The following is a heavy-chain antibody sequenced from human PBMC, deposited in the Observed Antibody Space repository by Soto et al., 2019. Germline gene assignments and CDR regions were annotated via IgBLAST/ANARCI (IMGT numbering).Heavy chain of an antibody. CDR1: GFTFSSYA. D-gene: IGHD6-19*01. J-gene: IGHJ6*02. Sequence: EVQLLESGGGLVQPGGSLRLSCAASGFTFSSYAMSWVRQAPGKGLEWVSAISGSGGSTYYADSVKGRFTISRDNSKNTLYLQMNSLRAEDTAVYYCAKDLADGVAVVPVYGMDVWGQGTTVTVSS. CDR2: ISGSGGST. CDR3: AKDLADGVAVVPVYGMDV. V-gene: IGHV3-23*01.